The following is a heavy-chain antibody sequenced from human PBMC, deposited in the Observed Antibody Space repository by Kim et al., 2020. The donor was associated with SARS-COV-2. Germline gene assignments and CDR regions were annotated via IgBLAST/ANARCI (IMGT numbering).Heavy chain of an antibody. CDR2: IYYSGST. CDR3: ARRERRGQFDP. D-gene: IGHD3-16*01. V-gene: IGHV4-39*01. CDR1: GGSISSSSYY. Sequence: SETLSLTCTVSGGSISSSSYYWGWIRQPPGKGLEWIGSIYYSGSTYYNPSLKSRVTISVDTSKNQFSLKLSSVTAADTAVYYCARRERRGQFDPWGQGTLVTVSS. J-gene: IGHJ5*02.